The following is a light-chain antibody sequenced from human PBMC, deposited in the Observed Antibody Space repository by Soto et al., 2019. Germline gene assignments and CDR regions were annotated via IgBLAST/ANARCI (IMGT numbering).Light chain of an antibody. CDR1: QSVSSY. V-gene: IGKV3-11*01. J-gene: IGKJ4*01. CDR2: DAS. Sequence: EIVLTQSPATLSLSPGERATRSCRASQSVSSYLAWYQQKPGQAPRLLIYDASNRATGIAARFSGSGSGTDFTLTISSLEPEDFAVYYCQQRSNWPLTFGGGTKVEIK. CDR3: QQRSNWPLT.